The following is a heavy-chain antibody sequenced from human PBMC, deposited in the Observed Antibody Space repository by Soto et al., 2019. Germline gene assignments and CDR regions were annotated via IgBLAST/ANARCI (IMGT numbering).Heavy chain of an antibody. CDR1: GFTISSCG. J-gene: IGHJ3*02. V-gene: IGHV3-33*01. CDR2: IWYDGSDK. Sequence: WGSLRLSCAASGFTISSCGMHWVRQDPAKGLEWVALIWYDGSDKYYTESVKGRFTISRDNSKSTLYLQMNSLRAEDTAVYYCARLYCSASSCYSVGAFDIRGQGTMVTVSS. D-gene: IGHD2-15*01. CDR3: ARLYCSASSCYSVGAFDI.